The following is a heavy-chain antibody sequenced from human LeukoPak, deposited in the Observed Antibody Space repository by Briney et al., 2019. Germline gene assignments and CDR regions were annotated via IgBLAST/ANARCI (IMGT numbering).Heavy chain of an antibody. J-gene: IGHJ6*03. V-gene: IGHV1-69*05. D-gene: IGHD3-16*01. CDR1: GGTFSSYA. CDR3: ARVRGNYYYYYMDV. Sequence: SVTVSFTASGGTFSSYAISWVRQAPGQGLEWMGGIIPIFGTANYAQKLQGRVTITTDESTSTAYMEQSSLRSEDTAVYYCARVRGNYYYYYMDVWGKGTTVTVSS. CDR2: IIPIFGTA.